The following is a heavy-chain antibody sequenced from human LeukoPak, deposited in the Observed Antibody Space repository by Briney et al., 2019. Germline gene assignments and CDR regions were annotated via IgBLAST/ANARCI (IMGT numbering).Heavy chain of an antibody. CDR2: ISAYNGNT. V-gene: IGHV1-18*01. CDR1: GYTFTSYG. D-gene: IGHD2-15*01. Sequence: ASVKVSCKASGYTFTSYGISWVRQAPGQGLEWMGWISAYNGNTNYAQKLQGRVTMTTDTSTSTAYMELRSLRSDDTAVYYCARDRHCSGGSCYIDYWGQGTLVTVSS. CDR3: ARDRHCSGGSCYIDY. J-gene: IGHJ4*02.